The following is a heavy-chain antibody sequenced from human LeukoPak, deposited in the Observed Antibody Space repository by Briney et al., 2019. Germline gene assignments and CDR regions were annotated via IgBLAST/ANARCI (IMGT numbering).Heavy chain of an antibody. CDR3: ARDRGAYCGGDCYLGFDY. Sequence: SPGGSLTLSCAASGFTFGDHTLNWVRQAPGKGLEWVSSIAGSSGYISYADSVKGRFTISRDNAKKSLYLQMTSLTAEDTAVYYCARDRGAYCGGDCYLGFDYWGRGTLVTVSS. CDR1: GFTFGDHT. J-gene: IGHJ4*01. D-gene: IGHD2-21*02. CDR2: IAGSSGYI. V-gene: IGHV3-21*01.